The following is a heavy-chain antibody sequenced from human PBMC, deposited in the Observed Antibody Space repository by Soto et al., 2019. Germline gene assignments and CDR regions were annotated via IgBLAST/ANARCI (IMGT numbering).Heavy chain of an antibody. J-gene: IGHJ3*02. V-gene: IGHV2-70*04. CDR2: IDWDDDK. D-gene: IGHD7-27*01. Sequence: SGPTLVNPRRVSGTCTFSGFSLSTGTMRVSWIRQPPGKALEWLARIDWDDDKFYSTSLKTRLTISKDTSKNQVVLTMTNMDPVDTATYYCAWMPGIPSWGDAFDIWGPGTMGTV. CDR3: AWMPGIPSWGDAFDI. CDR1: GFSLSTGTMR.